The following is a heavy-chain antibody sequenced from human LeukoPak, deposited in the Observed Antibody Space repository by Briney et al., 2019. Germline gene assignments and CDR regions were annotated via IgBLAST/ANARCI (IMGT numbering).Heavy chain of an antibody. CDR2: MNPNCGHT. V-gene: IGHV1-8*01. CDR3: ARSIVGVRKRNDY. CDR1: GYTFTSYD. Sequence: ASVKVSCKASGYTFTSYDIIWVRQASGQGLEWMGWMNPNCGHTGYAQKFQGRVTMTRTTSISTAYMELTSLTSEDSAVYYCARSIVGVRKRNDYWGQGTLVTVSS. D-gene: IGHD1-26*01. J-gene: IGHJ4*02.